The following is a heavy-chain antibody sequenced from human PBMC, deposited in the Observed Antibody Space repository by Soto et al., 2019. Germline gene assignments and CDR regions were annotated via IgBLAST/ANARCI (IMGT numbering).Heavy chain of an antibody. V-gene: IGHV3-21*06. Sequence: GGSLRLSCAASRFTLSSFSMNWVRQAPGKGLEWVSFISGSSDYIYYADSVKGRFTIPRDNAENSLYLQMNSLRVEDTAVYYCASGFSYGSPAPYFDYWGQGTLVTVSS. CDR1: RFTLSSFS. CDR3: ASGFSYGSPAPYFDY. CDR2: ISGSSDYI. J-gene: IGHJ4*02. D-gene: IGHD5-18*01.